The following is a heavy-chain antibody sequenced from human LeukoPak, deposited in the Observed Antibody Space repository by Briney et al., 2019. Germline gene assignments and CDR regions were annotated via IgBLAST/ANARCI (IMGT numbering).Heavy chain of an antibody. CDR1: GFTFRNYG. CDR3: AKGTTDYGSGYGMDV. Sequence: GGSLRLSCAVSGFTFRNYGMNWVRQAPGKGLEWVSASGGSGESTYYADSVKGRFTISRDNSKNTLFLQMNSLTAEDTAVYYCAKGTTDYGSGYGMDVWGKGTTVIVSS. J-gene: IGHJ6*04. V-gene: IGHV3-23*01. CDR2: SGGSGEST. D-gene: IGHD3-10*01.